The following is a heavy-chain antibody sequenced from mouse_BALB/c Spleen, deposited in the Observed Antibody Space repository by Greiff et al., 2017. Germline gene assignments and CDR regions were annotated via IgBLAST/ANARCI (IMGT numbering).Heavy chain of an antibody. Sequence: VHVKQSGAELVRPGALVKLSCKASGFNINDYYMHWVKQRPEQGLEWIGWIDPENGNTIYDPKFQGKASITADTSSNTAYLQLSSLTSEDTAVYYCARRGAIYYDYFDYWGQGTTLTVSS. V-gene: IGHV14-1*02. J-gene: IGHJ2*01. CDR1: GFNINDYY. D-gene: IGHD2-4*01. CDR2: IDPENGNT. CDR3: ARRGAIYYDYFDY.